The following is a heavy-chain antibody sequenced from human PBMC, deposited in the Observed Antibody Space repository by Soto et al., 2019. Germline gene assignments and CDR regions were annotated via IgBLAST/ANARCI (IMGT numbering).Heavy chain of an antibody. J-gene: IGHJ4*02. Sequence: SQTLSLTCAISGDSVSSKSAAWYWIRQSPSRGLEWLGRTYYRSKWYNEYAVSVKSRIIINPDTSKNQFSLQLNSVTPEDTAVYYCARSGNEGAVDYWGQGTLVTVSS. V-gene: IGHV6-1*01. CDR3: ARSGNEGAVDY. CDR2: TYYRSKWYN. CDR1: GDSVSSKSAA. D-gene: IGHD1-26*01.